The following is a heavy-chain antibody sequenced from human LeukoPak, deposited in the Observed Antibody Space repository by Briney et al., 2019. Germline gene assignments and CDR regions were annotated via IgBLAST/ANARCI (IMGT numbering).Heavy chain of an antibody. D-gene: IGHD1-26*01. CDR1: GFSFSNYY. J-gene: IGHJ6*03. V-gene: IGHV3-7*01. CDR2: INQDGNEK. Sequence: GGSLRLSCAASGFSFSNYYMSWVRQAPGKGLEWLANINQDGNEKNYVDSVKGRITISRDNAKKAVFLQMDSLRVEDTAVYFCARDVGDQWYHYYYMDVWGKGTTVTVSS. CDR3: ARDVGDQWYHYYYMDV.